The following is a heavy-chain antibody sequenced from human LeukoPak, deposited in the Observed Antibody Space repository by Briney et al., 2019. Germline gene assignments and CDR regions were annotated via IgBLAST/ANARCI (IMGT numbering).Heavy chain of an antibody. CDR3: TRGRSNDYGGNSDDY. D-gene: IGHD4-23*01. CDR2: IRSKANSYAT. CDR1: GFTFSGSA. Sequence: PGGSLKLSCAASGFTFSGSAMHWVRQASGKGLEWVGRIRSKANSYATAYAASVKGRFTISRDDSKNTAYLQMNSLKTEDTAVYYCTRGRSNDYGGNSDDYWGQGTLVIVPP. V-gene: IGHV3-73*01. J-gene: IGHJ4*02.